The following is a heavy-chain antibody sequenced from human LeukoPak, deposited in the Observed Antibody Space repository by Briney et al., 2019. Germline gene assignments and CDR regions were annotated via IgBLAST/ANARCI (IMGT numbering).Heavy chain of an antibody. V-gene: IGHV1-2*02. CDR1: GYTFTGYY. CDR3: ARGIQLERRGDWFDP. Sequence: ASVKVSCKASGYTFTGYYMHWVRQAPGQGLEWMGWINPNSGGTNYAQKFQGRVTMTRDTSISTAHMELSRLRSDDTAVYYCARGIQLERRGDWFDPWGQGTLVTVSS. J-gene: IGHJ5*02. D-gene: IGHD1-1*01. CDR2: INPNSGGT.